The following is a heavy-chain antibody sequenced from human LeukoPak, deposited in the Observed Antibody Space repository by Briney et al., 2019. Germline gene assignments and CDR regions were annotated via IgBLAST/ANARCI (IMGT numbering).Heavy chain of an antibody. Sequence: SETLSLTCTVSGGSISSGGYYWSWIRQHPGKGLEWIGYIYYSGSTYYNPSLKSRVTISVDTSKNQFSLKLSSVTAADTAVYYCARPDCSGGSCNAFDIWGQGTMVTVSS. CDR2: IYYSGST. V-gene: IGHV4-31*03. J-gene: IGHJ3*02. CDR1: GGSISSGGYY. CDR3: ARPDCSGGSCNAFDI. D-gene: IGHD2-15*01.